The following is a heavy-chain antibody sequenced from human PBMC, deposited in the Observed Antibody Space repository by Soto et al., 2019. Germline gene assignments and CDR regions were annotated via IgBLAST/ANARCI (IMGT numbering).Heavy chain of an antibody. CDR2: INPNSGGT. J-gene: IGHJ3*02. CDR1: GYTFTGYY. Sequence: GASVKVSCKASGYTFTGYYMHWVRQAPGQGLEWKGWINPNSGGTNYAQKFQGWVTMTRDTSISTAYMELSRLRSDDTAVYYCAIANGGDDYGDWAAFDIWGQGTMVTVSS. D-gene: IGHD4-17*01. CDR3: AIANGGDDYGDWAAFDI. V-gene: IGHV1-2*04.